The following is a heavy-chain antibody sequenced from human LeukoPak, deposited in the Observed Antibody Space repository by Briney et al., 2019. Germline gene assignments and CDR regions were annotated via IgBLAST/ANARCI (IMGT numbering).Heavy chain of an antibody. CDR2: SRTYNGNT. J-gene: IGHJ4*02. D-gene: IGHD6-19*01. Sequence: AAEKVSCKASGYTFTGYAISWLPQAPRQGRELMRWSRTYNGNTKNTQKFRGRVTTTTDTSTSTPYLEGRTVRSDNTAVYLCARDRGRMAVRTFDYWGQGTLVTVSS. CDR1: GYTFTGYA. CDR3: ARDRGRMAVRTFDY. V-gene: IGHV1-18*01.